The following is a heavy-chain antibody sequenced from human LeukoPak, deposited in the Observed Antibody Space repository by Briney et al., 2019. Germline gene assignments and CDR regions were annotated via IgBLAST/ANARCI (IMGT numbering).Heavy chain of an antibody. CDR2: IYPGDSDT. Sequence: GESLKISCKGSGYSFTSYWIGWVRQMPGKGLEWMGIIYPGDSDTRYSPSFQGQVTISADKSISTAYLQWSSLKASDTAMYYCARHWMVRGVTSQLPDYWGQGTLVTVSS. J-gene: IGHJ4*02. V-gene: IGHV5-51*01. CDR3: ARHWMVRGVTSQLPDY. D-gene: IGHD3-10*01. CDR1: GYSFTSYW.